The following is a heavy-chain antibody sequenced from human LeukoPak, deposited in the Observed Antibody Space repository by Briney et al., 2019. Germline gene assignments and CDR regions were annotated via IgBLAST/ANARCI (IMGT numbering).Heavy chain of an antibody. V-gene: IGHV4-4*07. CDR2: IYTSGGT. Sequence: PSETLSLTCTVSGGSISSYYWSWIRQPAGKGLEWIGRIYTSGGTNYNPSLKRRVTMSVDTSKNQFSLKLSSVNAADTAVYSCARDGSPRIYYYYYMDVWGKGTTVTVSS. CDR1: GGSISSYY. CDR3: ARDGSPRIYYYYYMDV. J-gene: IGHJ6*03. D-gene: IGHD2-2*01.